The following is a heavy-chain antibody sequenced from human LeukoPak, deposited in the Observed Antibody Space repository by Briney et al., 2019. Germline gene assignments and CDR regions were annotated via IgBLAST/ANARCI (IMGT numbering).Heavy chain of an antibody. V-gene: IGHV4-34*01. CDR3: ARSPTYYYGSGRPFDY. CDR1: GGSFSGYY. Sequence: PSETLSLTCAVYGGSFSGYYWSWIRQPPGKGLEWIGEINHSGSTNYNPSLKSRVTISVDTSKNQFSLKLSSVTAADTAVYYCARSPTYYYGSGRPFDYWGQGTLVTVSS. CDR2: INHSGST. D-gene: IGHD3-10*01. J-gene: IGHJ4*02.